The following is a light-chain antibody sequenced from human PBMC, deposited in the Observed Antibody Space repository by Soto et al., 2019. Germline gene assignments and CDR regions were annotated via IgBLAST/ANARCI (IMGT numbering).Light chain of an antibody. Sequence: DIVLTQSPGTLSLSPGERATLSCRASQTVDSNFLAWYQQKPGQAPRLLIYGASTRATGIPARFSGSGSGTEFTLTISSLQPEDFATYYCQQSYSTPWTFGQGTKVDIK. CDR2: GAS. CDR1: QTVDSNF. CDR3: QQSYSTPWT. J-gene: IGKJ1*01. V-gene: IGKV3-20*01.